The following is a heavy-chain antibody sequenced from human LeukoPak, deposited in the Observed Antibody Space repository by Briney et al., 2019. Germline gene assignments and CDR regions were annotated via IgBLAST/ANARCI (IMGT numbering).Heavy chain of an antibody. Sequence: SETLSLTCTVSGGSISSGNYYWSWIRQPAGKGLEWIGRIYTSGSTNYNPSLKSRVTISVDTSKNQFSLKLSSVTAADTAVYYCARVGCSSTSCYGWFYYMDVWGKGTTVTVPS. D-gene: IGHD2-2*01. CDR2: IYTSGST. CDR3: ARVGCSSTSCYGWFYYMDV. V-gene: IGHV4-61*02. CDR1: GGSISSGNYY. J-gene: IGHJ6*03.